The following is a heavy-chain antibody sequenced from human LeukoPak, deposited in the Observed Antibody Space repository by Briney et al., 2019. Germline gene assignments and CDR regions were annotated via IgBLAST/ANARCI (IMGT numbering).Heavy chain of an antibody. Sequence: TGGSLRLSCAASGFTFSSYSMNWVRQAPGKGLEWVSSTSSSSSYIYYADSVKGRFTISRDNAKNSLYLQMNSLRAEDTAVYCARAAPTRTLIGSGADYWGQGIQVTVSS. CDR3: ARAAPTRTLIGSGADY. J-gene: IGHJ4*02. V-gene: IGHV3-21*01. CDR2: TSSSSSYI. D-gene: IGHD3-22*01. CDR1: GFTFSSYS.